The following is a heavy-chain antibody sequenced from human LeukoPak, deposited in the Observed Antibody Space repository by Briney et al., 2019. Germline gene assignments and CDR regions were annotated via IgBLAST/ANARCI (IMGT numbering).Heavy chain of an antibody. J-gene: IGHJ4*02. V-gene: IGHV3-7*01. CDR3: ARVRGGEYTSSSGGFDY. Sequence: GGSLRLSCAASGFTFSTYWMSWVRQAPGKGLEWVANIKQDGSEKYYVDSVKGRFTISRDNAKNSLWLQINTLRAEDTAVYYCARVRGGEYTSSSGGFDYWGQGTLVTVSS. CDR1: GFTFSTYW. CDR2: IKQDGSEK. D-gene: IGHD6-6*01.